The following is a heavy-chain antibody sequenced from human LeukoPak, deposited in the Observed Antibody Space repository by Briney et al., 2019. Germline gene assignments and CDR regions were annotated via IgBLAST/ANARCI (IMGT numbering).Heavy chain of an antibody. CDR2: IYTSVNT. CDR3: ASGKSYDSSGYYYSGTYDAFDI. V-gene: IGHV4-61*02. J-gene: IGHJ3*02. Sequence: SETLSLTCTVSGGSISSGSYYWSWIRQPAGKGLEWIGRIYTSVNTNYNPSLKSRVSISVDKSKNQFSLKLSSVTAADTAVYYCASGKSYDSSGYYYSGTYDAFDIWGQGTMVTVSS. CDR1: GGSISSGSYY. D-gene: IGHD3-22*01.